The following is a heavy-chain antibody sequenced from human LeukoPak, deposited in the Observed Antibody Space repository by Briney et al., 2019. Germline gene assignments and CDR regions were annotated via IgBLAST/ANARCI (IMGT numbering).Heavy chain of an antibody. J-gene: IGHJ4*02. CDR3: ARDHWNDGGDY. CDR1: GFTFSTFW. Sequence: QPGGSLRLSCAASGFTFSTFWMHWVRQAPGKGLEWVSYISSSGSTIYYADSVKGRFTISRDNAKNSLYLQMNSLRAEDTAVYYCARDHWNDGGDYWGQGTLVTVSS. V-gene: IGHV3-48*03. CDR2: ISSSGSTI. D-gene: IGHD1-1*01.